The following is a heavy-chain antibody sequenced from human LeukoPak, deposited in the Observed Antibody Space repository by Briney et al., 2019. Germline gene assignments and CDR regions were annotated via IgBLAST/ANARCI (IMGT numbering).Heavy chain of an antibody. D-gene: IGHD3-22*01. J-gene: IGHJ4*02. V-gene: IGHV1-2*06. Sequence: GASVKVSCKASGYTFTGYYMHWVRQAPGQGLEWMGRINPNSGGTNYAQKFQGRVTMTRDASISTAYLEMSRLRSDDTAVYYCARAVPTAKYDSSGYRADYWGQGTLVTVSS. CDR2: INPNSGGT. CDR1: GYTFTGYY. CDR3: ARAVPTAKYDSSGYRADY.